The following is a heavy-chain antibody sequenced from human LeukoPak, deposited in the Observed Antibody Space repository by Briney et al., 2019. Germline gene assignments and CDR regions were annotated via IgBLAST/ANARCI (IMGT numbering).Heavy chain of an antibody. D-gene: IGHD3-22*01. CDR1: GFTFSSYS. CDR3: ARYYDSSGYYDY. V-gene: IGHV3-21*01. J-gene: IGHJ4*02. CDR2: ISSSSSYI. Sequence: GGSLRLSCAASGFTFSSYSMNWVRQAPGKGLEWVSSISSSSSYIYYADSVKGRFTISRDNAKNSLCLQMNSLRAEDTAVYYCARYYDSSGYYDYWGQGTLVTVSS.